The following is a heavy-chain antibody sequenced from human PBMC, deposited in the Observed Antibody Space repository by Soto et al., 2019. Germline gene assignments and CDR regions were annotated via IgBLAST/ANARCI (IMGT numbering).Heavy chain of an antibody. D-gene: IGHD3-16*01. CDR1: GGSISSYY. V-gene: IGHV4-59*01. CDR3: AGLRDYVCGCDNWFDP. J-gene: IGHJ5*02. Sequence: PSETLSLTCTVSGGSISSYYWSWIRQPPGKGLEWIGYIYYSGSTNYNPSLKSRVTISVDTSKNQFSLKLSSVTAADTAVYYCAGLRDYVCGCDNWFDPWGQGTMVTVYS. CDR2: IYYSGST.